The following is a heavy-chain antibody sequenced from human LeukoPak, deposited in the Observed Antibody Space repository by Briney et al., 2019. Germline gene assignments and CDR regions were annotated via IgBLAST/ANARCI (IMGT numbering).Heavy chain of an antibody. Sequence: SETLPLTRTVSGGSISSSSYYWGWIRQPPGKGLEWIGSIYYSGSTYYNPSLKSRVTISVDRSKNQFSLKLSSVTAADTAVYYCARTSIAARRANAFDIWGQGTMDTVSS. CDR2: IYYSGST. D-gene: IGHD6-6*01. CDR1: GGSISSSSYY. V-gene: IGHV4-39*07. CDR3: ARTSIAARRANAFDI. J-gene: IGHJ3*02.